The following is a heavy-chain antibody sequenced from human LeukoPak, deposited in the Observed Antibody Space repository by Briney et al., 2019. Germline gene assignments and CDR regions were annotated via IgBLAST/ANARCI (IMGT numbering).Heavy chain of an antibody. CDR1: GGSISSSSYY. D-gene: IGHD6-19*01. CDR3: ARNDPGIAVAGGFDY. Sequence: NASETLSLTCTVSGGSISSSSYYWGWIRQPPEKGLEWIGSIYYSGSTYYNPSLKSRVTISVDTSKNQFSLKLSSVTAADTAVYYCARNDPGIAVAGGFDYWGQGTLVTVSS. V-gene: IGHV4-39*07. CDR2: IYYSGST. J-gene: IGHJ4*02.